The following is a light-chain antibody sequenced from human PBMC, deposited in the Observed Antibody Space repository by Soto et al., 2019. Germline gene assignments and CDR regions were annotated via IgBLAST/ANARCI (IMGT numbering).Light chain of an antibody. J-gene: IGKJ4*01. CDR2: KAS. Sequence: DIQMTQSPSTLSGSVGDRVTITCRASQTISSWLAWYQQKPGKAPKLLIYKASTLKSGVPSRFSGSGSGTEFTLTISSLEPEDFAVYYCQQRKNWPPLTFGGGTKVDI. V-gene: IGKV1-5*03. CDR3: QQRKNWPPLT. CDR1: QTISSW.